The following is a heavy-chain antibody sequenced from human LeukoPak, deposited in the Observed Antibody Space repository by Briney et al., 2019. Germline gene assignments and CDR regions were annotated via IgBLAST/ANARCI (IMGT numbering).Heavy chain of an antibody. D-gene: IGHD4-23*01. CDR2: ISYDGSNK. CDR3: ANGRTPTVVTPEFDY. J-gene: IGHJ4*02. CDR1: GFTFSSYA. Sequence: GGSLRLSCAASGFTFSSYAMHWVRQAPGKGLERVAAISYDGSNKYYADSVKGRFTISRDNSRNTLYLQMDSLRTEDTAVYYCANGRTPTVVTPEFDYWGQGTLVTVSS. V-gene: IGHV3-30*18.